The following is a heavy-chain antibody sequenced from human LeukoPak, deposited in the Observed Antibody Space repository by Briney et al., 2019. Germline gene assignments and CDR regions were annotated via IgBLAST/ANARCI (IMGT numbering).Heavy chain of an antibody. D-gene: IGHD3-9*01. Sequence: SETLSLTCSVSGGSVTSGSYYWSWIRQPPGKELEWIGYVSYRGNTNYNPSPKSRVTISADTSRNQFSLKLTSVTAADTAVYYCVREHDWGDFDYWSQGTLVTVSS. J-gene: IGHJ4*02. CDR1: GGSVTSGSYY. CDR3: VREHDWGDFDY. CDR2: VSYRGNT. V-gene: IGHV4-61*01.